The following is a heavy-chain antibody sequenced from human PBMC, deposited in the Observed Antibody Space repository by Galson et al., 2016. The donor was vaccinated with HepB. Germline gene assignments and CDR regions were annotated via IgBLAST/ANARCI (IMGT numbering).Heavy chain of an antibody. CDR2: IKQDGSEK. J-gene: IGHJ4*02. D-gene: IGHD6-13*01. CDR1: GFTFSSYW. Sequence: SLRLSCAASGFTFSSYWMGWVRQAPGRGLEWVANIKQDGSEKYYVDSVKGRFTIPRDNAKNSLYLQMNSLRAEDTAVYYCSRLEVYSSDYWGQGTLVTVSS. V-gene: IGHV3-7*01. CDR3: SRLEVYSSDY.